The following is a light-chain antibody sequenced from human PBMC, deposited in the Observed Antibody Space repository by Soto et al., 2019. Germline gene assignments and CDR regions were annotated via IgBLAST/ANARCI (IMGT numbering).Light chain of an antibody. CDR2: LNNDGSH. J-gene: IGLJ2*01. V-gene: IGLV4-69*01. CDR1: SGHSSYA. CDR3: QTWGTGFQV. Sequence: QSVLTQSPSASASLGASVKLTCTLSSGHSSYAIAWHQKQPGKGPRYLMDLNNDGSHTKGDGIPDRFSGSSSGAERYLIISSLQSEDDADYYCQTWGTGFQVFGGGTKLTVL.